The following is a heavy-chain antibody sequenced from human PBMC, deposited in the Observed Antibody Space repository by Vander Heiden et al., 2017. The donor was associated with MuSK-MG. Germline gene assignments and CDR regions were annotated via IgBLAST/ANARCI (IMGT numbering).Heavy chain of an antibody. J-gene: IGHJ4*02. CDR3: TRSYDTSGFYSRY. CDR1: GFILGDFA. Sequence: EVQLVESGGGLVQPGRSLRLSCTSSGFILGDFAMSWVRQAPGKGLEWVGFIRSKTSGGTTEYAASVKGRFTISRDDSKSIAYLQMNSLQTEDTAVYYCTRSYDTSGFYSRYWGQGTLVTVSS. V-gene: IGHV3-49*04. CDR2: IRSKTSGGTT. D-gene: IGHD3-22*01.